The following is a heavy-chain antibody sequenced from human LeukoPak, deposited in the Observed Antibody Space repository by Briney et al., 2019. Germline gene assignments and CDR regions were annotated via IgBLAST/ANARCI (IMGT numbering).Heavy chain of an antibody. V-gene: IGHV3-7*04. CDR3: ARAEQWLGTSDY. Sequence: QPGGSLRLSCAASGFTFSDYAMFWVRQAPGKGLEWVANIKQDGSEKYYVDSVKGRFTISRDNAKNSLYLQMNSLRAEDTAVYYCARAEQWLGTSDYWGQGTLVTVSS. CDR2: IKQDGSEK. J-gene: IGHJ4*02. CDR1: GFTFSDYA. D-gene: IGHD6-19*01.